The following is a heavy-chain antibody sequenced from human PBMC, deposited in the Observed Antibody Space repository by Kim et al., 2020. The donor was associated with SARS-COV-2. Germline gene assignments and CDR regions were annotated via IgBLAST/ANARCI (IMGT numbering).Heavy chain of an antibody. J-gene: IGHJ6*02. D-gene: IGHD2-15*01. CDR2: ISGSGGST. CDR1: GFTFSSYA. V-gene: IGHV3-23*01. Sequence: GGSLRLSCAASGFTFSSYAMSWVRQAPGKGLEWVSAISGSGGSTYYADSVKGRFTISRDNSKNTLYLQMNSLRAEDTAVYYCAKDRCSGGSCYSPIAYYGMDVWGQGTTVTVSS. CDR3: AKDRCSGGSCYSPIAYYGMDV.